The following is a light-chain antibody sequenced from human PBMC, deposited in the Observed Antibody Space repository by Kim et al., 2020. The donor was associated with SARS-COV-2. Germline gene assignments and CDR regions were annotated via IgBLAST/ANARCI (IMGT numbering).Light chain of an antibody. J-gene: IGKJ1*01. CDR2: VAS. CDR3: QQYNDWPRT. V-gene: IGKV3-15*01. Sequence: VSPGERATLSLSSSHRDSSNIAWYQQKPGQAPMLLIYVASTRATGIPARFSGSGSGTEFTLIISSLQSEDFAFYYCQQYNDWPRTFGQVTKVDIK. CDR1: HRDSSN.